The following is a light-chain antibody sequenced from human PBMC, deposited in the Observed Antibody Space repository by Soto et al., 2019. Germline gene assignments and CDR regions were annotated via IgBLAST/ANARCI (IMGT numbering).Light chain of an antibody. CDR2: SNN. J-gene: IGLJ2*01. CDR3: AAWDDSLSGLV. CDR1: SSNIGSNY. Sequence: QSVLTQSPSASGTPGQRVTISCSGSSSNIGSNYVYWYQQLPGRAPKLLIYSNNQRPSGVPDRFSGSKSGTSASLAISGLRSDDEADYYCAAWDDSLSGLVFGGGTKLTVL. V-gene: IGLV1-47*02.